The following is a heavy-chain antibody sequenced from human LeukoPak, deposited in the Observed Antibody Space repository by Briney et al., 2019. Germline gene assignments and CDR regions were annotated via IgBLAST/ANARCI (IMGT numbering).Heavy chain of an antibody. CDR3: ARGGYYYDSSGYYYPFDY. J-gene: IGHJ4*02. CDR2: IYYSGST. V-gene: IGHV4-30-4*08. D-gene: IGHD3-22*01. CDR1: GGSITSGDYY. Sequence: PSETLSLTCTVSGGSITSGDYYWSWVRQPPGTGLEWLGYIYYSGSTYYNPSLKSRVTMSVDTSKNQFSLRLSSVTAADTAVYYCARGGYYYDSSGYYYPFDYWGQGTLVTVSS.